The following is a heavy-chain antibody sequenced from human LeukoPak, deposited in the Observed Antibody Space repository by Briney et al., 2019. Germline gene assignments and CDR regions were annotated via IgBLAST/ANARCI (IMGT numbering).Heavy chain of an antibody. Sequence: GGSLRLSCAASGFTFSSYWMSWVRQAPGKGLEWVSVFYVGGATYYADSVKGRFTISRDNSENTLYLQMKSLRAEDTAVYYCARGDGYNFFDYWGQGTLVTVSS. V-gene: IGHV3-53*01. CDR1: GFTFSSYW. D-gene: IGHD5-24*01. CDR3: ARGDGYNFFDY. J-gene: IGHJ4*02. CDR2: FYVGGAT.